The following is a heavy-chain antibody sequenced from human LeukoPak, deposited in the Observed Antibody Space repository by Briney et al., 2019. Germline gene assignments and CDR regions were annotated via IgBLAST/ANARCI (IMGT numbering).Heavy chain of an antibody. CDR3: AAIQGSFDY. Sequence: PGTLSLTCAVSGGSISSSNWWSWVRQSPGKGLEWIASIYHSGSTYYNPSLKSRVTMSVDTSKNHFSLKLTSVTAADTAVYYCAAIQGSFDYWAREPWSPSPQ. V-gene: IGHV4-4*03. D-gene: IGHD2-15*01. CDR2: IYHSGST. J-gene: IGHJ4*02. CDR1: GGSISSSNW.